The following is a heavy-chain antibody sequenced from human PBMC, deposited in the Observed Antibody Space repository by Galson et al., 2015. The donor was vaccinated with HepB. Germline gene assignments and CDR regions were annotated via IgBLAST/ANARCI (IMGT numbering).Heavy chain of an antibody. J-gene: IGHJ4*02. Sequence: SLRLSCAASGFTFSSYAMHWVRQAPGKGLEWVAVISYDGINKYYADSVKGRFTISRDNSKNTLYLQMNSLRTEDTAVYYCARVRYDSSAYASEAWGQGTLVTVSS. CDR3: ARVRYDSSAYASEA. V-gene: IGHV3-30-3*01. CDR1: GFTFSSYA. CDR2: ISYDGINK. D-gene: IGHD3-22*01.